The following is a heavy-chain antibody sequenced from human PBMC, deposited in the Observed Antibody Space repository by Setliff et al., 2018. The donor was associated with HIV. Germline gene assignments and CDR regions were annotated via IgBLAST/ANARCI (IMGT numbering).Heavy chain of an antibody. CDR2: INPNSGGT. Sequence: GASVKVSCKASGYTFTGYYMHWVRQAPGQGLEWMGWINPNSGGTNYAQTFQGRVTMTRDTSISTAYMELSGLRSEDTAVYYCAKDVIGGWLRPMPDFWGPGTLVTVSS. CDR3: AKDVIGGWLRPMPDF. J-gene: IGHJ4*02. CDR1: GYTFTGYY. V-gene: IGHV1-2*02. D-gene: IGHD5-12*01.